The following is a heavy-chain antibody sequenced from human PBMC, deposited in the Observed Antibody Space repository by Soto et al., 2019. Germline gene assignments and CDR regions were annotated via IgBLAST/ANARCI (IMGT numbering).Heavy chain of an antibody. CDR1: GGSIRSMKYY. CDR3: ARFAFYNGSSRSDL. CDR2: VYYDGDA. D-gene: IGHD1-1*01. Sequence: LQESGPGLVKTSETVSLTCSASGGSIRSMKYYWGWVRQPPGKGREWVGSVYYDGDAYYSPTLRRRASISVDTSKKQFSLRLTSVTPKDTAVYYCARFAFYNGSSRSDLWGQGSLVTVS. J-gene: IGHJ4*02. V-gene: IGHV4-39*01.